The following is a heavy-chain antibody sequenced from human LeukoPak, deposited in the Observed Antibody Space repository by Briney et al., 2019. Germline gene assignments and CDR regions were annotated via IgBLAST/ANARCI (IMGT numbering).Heavy chain of an antibody. Sequence: GGSLRLACAASALTFSNAWMCWVRQAPAKGLEYVSAISSNGGSTYYANSVKGRFTISRDNSKNTLYLQMGSLRTEDMAVYYCARDPTSMVVLPAEFDYWGQGTLVTVSS. CDR1: ALTFSNAW. D-gene: IGHD2-2*01. CDR2: ISSNGGST. V-gene: IGHV3-64*01. CDR3: ARDPTSMVVLPAEFDY. J-gene: IGHJ4*02.